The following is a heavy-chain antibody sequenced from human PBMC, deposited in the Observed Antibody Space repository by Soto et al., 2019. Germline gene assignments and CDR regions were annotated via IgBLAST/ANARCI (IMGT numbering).Heavy chain of an antibody. Sequence: ASVKVSCKASGYTFTGYYMHWVRQAPGQGLEWMGWINPNSGGTNYAQKFQGRVTMTRDTSISTAYMELSRLRSDDTAVYYCARDISSIAARSFDYWGQGTLVTVS. V-gene: IGHV1-2*02. CDR3: ARDISSIAARSFDY. CDR1: GYTFTGYY. CDR2: INPNSGGT. D-gene: IGHD6-6*01. J-gene: IGHJ4*02.